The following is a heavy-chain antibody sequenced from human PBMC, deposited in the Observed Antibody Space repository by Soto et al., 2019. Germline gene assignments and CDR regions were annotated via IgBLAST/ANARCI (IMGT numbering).Heavy chain of an antibody. V-gene: IGHV2-5*02. D-gene: IGHD1-7*01. CDR2: IYWDDDK. Sequence: QITLKESGPALVKPTQTLTLTCTFSGFSLTTSGVGVGWIRQPPGTALEWLALIYWDDDKRYCPSLRSRLTISKDTARNQVVLTMANMDPVDTATYFCAHRLTLNSDWNYGRFDYWGQGALVTVSS. J-gene: IGHJ4*02. CDR1: GFSLTTSGVG. CDR3: AHRLTLNSDWNYGRFDY.